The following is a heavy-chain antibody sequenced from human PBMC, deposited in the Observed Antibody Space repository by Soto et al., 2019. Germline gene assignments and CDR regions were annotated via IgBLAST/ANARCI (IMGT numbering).Heavy chain of an antibody. D-gene: IGHD3-16*01. CDR1: GYTFTRYG. V-gene: IGHV1-18*01. J-gene: IGHJ6*02. Sequence: QVQLVQSGAEVKNPGASVKVSCKASGYTFTRYGIGWARQAPGQGLEWMGWINTYNGNTNYAQNVQGRVTLTTDTSTSTAYMELRCLRSIDTAIYYCAMVDVYVTPSPQDVWGQGTTVIVSS. CDR2: INTYNGNT. CDR3: AMVDVYVTPSPQDV.